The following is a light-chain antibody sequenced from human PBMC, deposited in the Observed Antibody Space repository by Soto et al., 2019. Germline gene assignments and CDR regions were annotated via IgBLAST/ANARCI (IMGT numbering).Light chain of an antibody. V-gene: IGKV1-39*01. J-gene: IGKJ5*01. Sequence: IQMTQSPSSLSASVGDRVTITCRASQGIRNDLGWYQQKPGKAPKLLIFAASSLQSGVPSRFSGSGSGTHFTLTINSLQPEDFATYYCQQNYSPPPVTFGQGTRLEIK. CDR2: AAS. CDR3: QQNYSPPPVT. CDR1: QGIRND.